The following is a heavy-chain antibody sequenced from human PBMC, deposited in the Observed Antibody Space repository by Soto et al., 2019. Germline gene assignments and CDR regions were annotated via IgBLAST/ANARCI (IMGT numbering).Heavy chain of an antibody. D-gene: IGHD6-13*01. V-gene: IGHV4-39*01. J-gene: IGHJ4*02. Sequence: SETLSLTCTVSGGSVRSRTYYWGWILQSPGKGLEWIGSIYYSGSTHNNPSLKSRVTMSVDTYTNQFSLKLMSVTAADTAIFFFMRHEGGAAAVLPLDYLGQGTLVT. CDR2: IYYSGST. CDR3: MRHEGGAAAVLPLDY. CDR1: GGSVRSRTYY.